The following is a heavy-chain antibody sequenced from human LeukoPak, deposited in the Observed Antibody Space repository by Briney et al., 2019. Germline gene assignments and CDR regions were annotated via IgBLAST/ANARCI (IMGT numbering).Heavy chain of an antibody. CDR2: IRCDGSNK. D-gene: IGHD3-3*01. V-gene: IGHV3-30*02. Sequence: GGSLRLSCAASGFSFSRYDIHWVRQAPGKGLEWVAFIRCDGSNKNYADSVKGRFTISRDNFMSTVYLQMNSLRAEDTAVYYCAKDRQTITIFGVVNTPRANFDYWGQGTLVTVSS. J-gene: IGHJ4*02. CDR1: GFSFSRYD. CDR3: AKDRQTITIFGVVNTPRANFDY.